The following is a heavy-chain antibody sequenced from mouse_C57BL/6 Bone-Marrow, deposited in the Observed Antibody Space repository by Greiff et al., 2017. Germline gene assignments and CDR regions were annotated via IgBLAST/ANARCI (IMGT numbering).Heavy chain of an antibody. V-gene: IGHV1-81*01. Sequence: VQLQQSGAELARPGASVKLSCTASGYTFTSYGISWVKQRTGQSLEWIGEIYPRSGNTYYNEKFKGKATLTADKSSSTSYMELRSLTAEDSAVYFCARIYYGVLNYFDCWCQGTTLTVSS. CDR1: GYTFTSYG. J-gene: IGHJ2*01. D-gene: IGHD2-1*01. CDR2: IYPRSGNT. CDR3: ARIYYGVLNYFDC.